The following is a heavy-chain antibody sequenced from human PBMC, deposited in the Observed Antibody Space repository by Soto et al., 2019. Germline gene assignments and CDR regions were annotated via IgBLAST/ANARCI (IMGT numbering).Heavy chain of an antibody. Sequence: KPAETLSLTCTVSGGSISSGGYYWSWIRQHPGKGLEWIGYIYYSGSTYYNPSLKSRVTISVDTSKNQFSLKLSSVTAADTAVYYCARAEYPLLYPQHWGQGTLVTV. CDR2: IYYSGST. V-gene: IGHV4-31*03. J-gene: IGHJ1*01. D-gene: IGHD2-2*02. CDR3: ARAEYPLLYPQH. CDR1: GGSISSGGYY.